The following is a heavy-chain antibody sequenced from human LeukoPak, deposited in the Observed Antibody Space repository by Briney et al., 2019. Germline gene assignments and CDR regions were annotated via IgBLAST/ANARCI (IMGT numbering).Heavy chain of an antibody. CDR2: IIPILGIA. D-gene: IGHD3-16*02. V-gene: IGHV1-69*04. CDR1: GGTISSYA. CDR3: ARGEYDYVWGSYRPIDY. J-gene: IGHJ4*02. Sequence: ASVKVSCKASGGTISSYAISWVRQAPGQGLEWVGRIIPILGIANYAQQFQGRVTITADKSTSTAHLELAVLRSEGTAVYYCARGEYDYVWGSYRPIDYWGQGTLVTDCS.